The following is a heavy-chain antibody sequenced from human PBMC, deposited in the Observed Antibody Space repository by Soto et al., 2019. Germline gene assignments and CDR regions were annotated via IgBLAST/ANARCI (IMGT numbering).Heavy chain of an antibody. V-gene: IGHV1-69*13. J-gene: IGHJ3*02. D-gene: IGHD3-9*01. CDR2: IVPLFGST. CDR3: AGDGDLVTSNRPRGPVDI. CDR1: GGTFSSYT. Sequence: SVKVSCKASGGTFSSYTFSWVRQAHGQGLEWMGGIVPLFGSTNNGEIFQGRLTITADESTTTVYMELTGLTSDDTAVYFRAGDGDLVTSNRPRGPVDIWGQGTLVT.